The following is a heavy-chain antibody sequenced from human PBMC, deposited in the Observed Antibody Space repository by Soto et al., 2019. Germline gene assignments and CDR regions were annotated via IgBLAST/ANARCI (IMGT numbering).Heavy chain of an antibody. D-gene: IGHD1-26*01. J-gene: IGHJ4*02. CDR2: ISANNGNT. Sequence: QVQLVQSGAEVKKPGASVKVSCKASGYTFTSYGISWVRQAPGQGLEWMGWISANNGNTNYAQKLQGRVTMTTDTSTSTADREMRSLRSDDTAVYYCARDRESYALDYWGQGTLDTVAS. CDR1: GYTFTSYG. V-gene: IGHV1-18*01. CDR3: ARDRESYALDY.